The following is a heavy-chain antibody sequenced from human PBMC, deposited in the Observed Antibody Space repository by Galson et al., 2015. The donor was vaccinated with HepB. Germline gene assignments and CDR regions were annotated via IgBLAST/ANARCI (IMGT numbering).Heavy chain of an antibody. CDR2: IIPIFGTA. CDR1: GGTFSSYA. CDR3: ARDLGGQGTVMRYGMDV. D-gene: IGHD3-16*01. J-gene: IGHJ6*02. Sequence: SVKVSCKASGGTFSSYAISWVRQAPGQGLEWMGGIIPIFGTANYAQKFQGRVTITADESTSTAYMELSSLRSEDTAVYYCARDLGGQGTVMRYGMDVWGQGTTVTVSS. V-gene: IGHV1-69*13.